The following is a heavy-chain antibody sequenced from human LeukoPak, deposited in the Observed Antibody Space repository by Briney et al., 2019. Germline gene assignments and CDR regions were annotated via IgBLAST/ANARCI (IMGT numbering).Heavy chain of an antibody. D-gene: IGHD1-1*01. CDR2: ISKDGSNK. Sequence: PGGSLRLSCAGSGFSFSSYGMHWVRQAPGKGLEWVAVISKDGSNKYYADSVKGRFTISRDNSKNTLNLQMNSLRVEDMAVYYCAKTGGDNWNDDYSYYMDVWGKGTTVTVSS. V-gene: IGHV3-30*18. J-gene: IGHJ6*03. CDR3: AKTGGDNWNDDYSYYMDV. CDR1: GFSFSSYG.